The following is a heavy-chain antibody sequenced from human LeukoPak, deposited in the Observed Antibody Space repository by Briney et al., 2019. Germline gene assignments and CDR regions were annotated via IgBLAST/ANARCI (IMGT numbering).Heavy chain of an antibody. CDR3: GGTAIGNDAFDI. J-gene: IGHJ3*02. D-gene: IGHD2-21*02. CDR2: IIPIFGTA. Sequence: SVKVSCKASGGTFSSYAISWVRQAPGQGLEWMGGIIPIFGTANYAQKFQGRVTITTDESTSTAYMELSSLRSEDTAVYYCGGTAIGNDAFDIWGQGTMVTVSS. V-gene: IGHV1-69*05. CDR1: GGTFSSYA.